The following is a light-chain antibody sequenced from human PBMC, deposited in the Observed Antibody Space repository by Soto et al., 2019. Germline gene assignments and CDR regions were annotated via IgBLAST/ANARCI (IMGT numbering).Light chain of an antibody. CDR2: GAS. Sequence: VFAQARGTLFFTPGDRSSLSCGARQSVTSKLAWYQQKPGQAPRLLISGASNRATGIPDRFSGSGSGTDFTLTISRLEPDDFALYFCQQYGGSPIPFGLGTRPAI. CDR3: QQYGGSPIP. CDR1: QSVTSK. J-gene: IGKJ5*01. V-gene: IGKV3-20*01.